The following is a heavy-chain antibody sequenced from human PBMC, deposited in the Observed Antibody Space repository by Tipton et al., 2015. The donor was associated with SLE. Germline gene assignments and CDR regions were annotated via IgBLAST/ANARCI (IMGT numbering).Heavy chain of an antibody. D-gene: IGHD6-13*01. V-gene: IGHV4-59*01. CDR2: IYYSGST. CDR3: ARGSRAAAGSFYDY. CDR1: GGSFSGYY. J-gene: IGHJ4*02. Sequence: TLSLTCAVYGGSFSGYYWSWIRQPPGKGLEWIGYIYYSGSTNYNPSLKSRVTISVDTSKNQFSLKLSSVTAADTAVYYCARGSRAAAGSFYDYWGQGTLVTVSS.